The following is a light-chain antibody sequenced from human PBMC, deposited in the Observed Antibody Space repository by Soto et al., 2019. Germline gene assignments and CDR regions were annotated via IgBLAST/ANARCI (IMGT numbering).Light chain of an antibody. CDR1: QSLLNSNGYNY. Sequence: DIVMIQSPLSLPVTPGEPASISCRSSQSLLNSNGYNYSDWYLQKPGQSPQLLIYLGSNRASGVPDRFSGSGSGTDFTLKISRVEAEDVGVYYCMQGLHFPLTFGGGTKVEIK. V-gene: IGKV2-28*01. J-gene: IGKJ4*01. CDR3: MQGLHFPLT. CDR2: LGS.